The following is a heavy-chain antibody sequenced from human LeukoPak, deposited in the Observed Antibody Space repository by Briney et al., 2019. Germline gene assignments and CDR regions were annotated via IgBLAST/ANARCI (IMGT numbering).Heavy chain of an antibody. CDR3: TREEDSGYQGRYSADY. CDR2: IRSKAYGGTT. D-gene: IGHD5-12*01. CDR1: GFTFGDYA. J-gene: IGHJ4*02. V-gene: IGHV3-49*04. Sequence: GGSLRLSCTASGFTFGDYAMSWVRQAPGKGLEWVGFIRSKAYGGTTEYAASVKGRFTISRDDSKSIAYLQMNSLKTEDTAVYYCTREEDSGYQGRYSADYWGQGTLVTVSS.